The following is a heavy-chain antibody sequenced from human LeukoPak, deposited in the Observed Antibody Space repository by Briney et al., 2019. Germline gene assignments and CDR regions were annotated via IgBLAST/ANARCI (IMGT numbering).Heavy chain of an antibody. J-gene: IGHJ4*02. D-gene: IGHD1-20*01. CDR1: GHTFTRLG. Sequence: ASVTVSWKASGHTFTRLGTRWVRQAPGQGLEWMGRIIAYNGNTNYAQKVQGRVTMTTDTSTSTAYMELRSLRSDDTAVYYCARDNWNDCGDIDYWGQGTLVTVSS. CDR3: ARDNWNDCGDIDY. V-gene: IGHV1-18*01. CDR2: IIAYNGNT.